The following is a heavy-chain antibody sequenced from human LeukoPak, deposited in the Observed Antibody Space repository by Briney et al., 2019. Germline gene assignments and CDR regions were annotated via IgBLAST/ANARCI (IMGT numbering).Heavy chain of an antibody. Sequence: GGSLRLSCAASGFTFSSYSMNWVRQAPGKGLEWVSSISSSSSYIYYADSVKGRFTISRDNAKNSLYLQMNSLRAEDTAVYYCARMDSGYVLSPDYWGQGTLVTVSS. J-gene: IGHJ4*02. D-gene: IGHD5-12*01. CDR3: ARMDSGYVLSPDY. CDR2: ISSSSSYI. CDR1: GFTFSSYS. V-gene: IGHV3-21*01.